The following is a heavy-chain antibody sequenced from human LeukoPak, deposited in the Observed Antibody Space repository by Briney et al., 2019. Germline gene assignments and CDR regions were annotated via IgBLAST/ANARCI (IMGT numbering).Heavy chain of an antibody. V-gene: IGHV3-74*01. J-gene: IGHJ4*02. CDR2: IASDGSST. CDR1: GFXFSSYW. Sequence: GSLRLXXAASGFXFSSYWMNWVRQAPGKGLVWVSRIASDGSSTTYADSVKGRFSISRDNAKNTLYLQMNSLRVEDTAVYYCARGRPHGNDYWGQGTLVAVSS. D-gene: IGHD4-23*01. CDR3: ARGRPHGNDY.